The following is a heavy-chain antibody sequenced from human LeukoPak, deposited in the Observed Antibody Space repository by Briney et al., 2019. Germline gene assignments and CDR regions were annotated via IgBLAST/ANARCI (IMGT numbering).Heavy chain of an antibody. J-gene: IGHJ6*03. CDR1: GFTVSSNY. D-gene: IGHD3-3*01. CDR2: IYSGGST. CDR3: ARDGSGHYYYMDV. V-gene: IGHV3-66*01. Sequence: PGGSLRLSCAASGFTVSSNYMSWVRQAPGKGLEWVSVIYSGGSTYYADSVKGRFTISRDNAKNSLYLQMNSLRAEDTAVYYCARDGSGHYYYMDVWGKGTTVTVSS.